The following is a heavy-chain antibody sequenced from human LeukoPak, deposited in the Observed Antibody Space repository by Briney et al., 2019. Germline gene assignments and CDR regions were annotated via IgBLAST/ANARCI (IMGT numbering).Heavy chain of an antibody. CDR2: IYTSGST. CDR1: GGSISSYY. V-gene: IGHV4-4*07. J-gene: IGHJ4*02. Sequence: PSETLSLTCTASGGSISSYYWSWIRQPAGKGLEWIGRIYTSGSTTYNPSLKSRVTMSVDTSKNQFSLKLSSVTAADTAIYYCARGRGRYSSSGGDDYWGQGTLVTVSS. CDR3: ARGRGRYSSSGGDDY. D-gene: IGHD6-6*01.